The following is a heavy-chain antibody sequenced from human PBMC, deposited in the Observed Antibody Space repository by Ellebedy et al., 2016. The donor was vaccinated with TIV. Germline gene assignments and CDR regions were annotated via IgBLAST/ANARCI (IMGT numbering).Heavy chain of an antibody. V-gene: IGHV3-11*01. CDR1: GFIFSDYY. D-gene: IGHD6-13*01. Sequence: GESLKISCAASGFIFSDYYMNWIRQAPGKGLEWVSYISSGGGTISYADSVKGRFTISRDNAKNLVFLQMNSLRDEGTAVYYCARDARFIDQQHNWFDPWGQGALVTISS. CDR2: ISSGGGTI. CDR3: ARDARFIDQQHNWFDP. J-gene: IGHJ5*02.